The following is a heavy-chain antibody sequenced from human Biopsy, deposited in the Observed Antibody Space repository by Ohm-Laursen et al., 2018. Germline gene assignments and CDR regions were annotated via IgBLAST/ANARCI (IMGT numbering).Heavy chain of an antibody. CDR2: INIDGSTT. CDR1: GFSFSSYW. CDR3: ARDIYYITIWRAFDM. D-gene: IGHD3-10*01. J-gene: IGHJ3*02. Sequence: SLRLSCAASGFSFSSYWMHWVRQGPGKGLVWVPRINIDGSTTRYADSVKGRFTISRDNAKNTLYLQMNSLGVEDSAVYYCARDIYYITIWRAFDMWGQGTMVTVAS. V-gene: IGHV3-74*01.